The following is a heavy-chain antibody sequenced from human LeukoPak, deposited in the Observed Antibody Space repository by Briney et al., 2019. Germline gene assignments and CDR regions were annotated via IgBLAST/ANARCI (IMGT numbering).Heavy chain of an antibody. CDR1: GFTFSSYA. Sequence: GGSLRLFCAASGFTFSSYAMSWVRQAPGKGLEWVSAISGSGGSTYYADSVKGRFTISRDNSKNTLYLQMNSLRAEDTAVYYCAKHGDIVVVPAARDYWGQGTLVTVSS. J-gene: IGHJ4*02. V-gene: IGHV3-23*01. D-gene: IGHD2-2*01. CDR3: AKHGDIVVVPAARDY. CDR2: ISGSGGST.